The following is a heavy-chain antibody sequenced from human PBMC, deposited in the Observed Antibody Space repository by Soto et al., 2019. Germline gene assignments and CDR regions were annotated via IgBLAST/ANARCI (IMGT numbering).Heavy chain of an antibody. CDR2: IYSSGST. Sequence: TLSLTCTVSGCAINSYYLTWIRQPAGKGLEWIGRIYSSGSTKYNPSLQSRVTMSLDTSKNQFSLRLTSVTAADTAVYYCARGQRFSHWFDPWGQGTLVTVSS. V-gene: IGHV4-4*07. D-gene: IGHD3-3*01. CDR1: GCAINSYY. CDR3: ARGQRFSHWFDP. J-gene: IGHJ5*02.